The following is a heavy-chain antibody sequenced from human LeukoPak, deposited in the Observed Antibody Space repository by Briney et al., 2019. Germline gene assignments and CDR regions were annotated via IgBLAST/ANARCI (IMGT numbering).Heavy chain of an antibody. J-gene: IGHJ4*02. V-gene: IGHV4-59*01. Sequence: PSETLSLTCTVSGGSISSYYWSRIRQPPGKGLEWIGYIYYSGSTNYNPSLKSRVTISVDTSKNQFSLKLSSVTAADTAVYYCARAPAIAARPLGSDYWGQGTLVTVSS. CDR1: GGSISSYY. CDR3: ARAPAIAARPLGSDY. D-gene: IGHD6-6*01. CDR2: IYYSGST.